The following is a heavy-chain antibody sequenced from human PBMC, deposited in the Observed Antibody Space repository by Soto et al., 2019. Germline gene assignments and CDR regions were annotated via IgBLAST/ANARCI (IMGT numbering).Heavy chain of an antibody. V-gene: IGHV3-7*01. D-gene: IGHD6-13*01. CDR1: GFTFNSYW. Sequence: EVQLVESGGGLVQPGGSLRLSCVDSGFTFNSYWMSWVRQAPVKGLEWVGNIKQDGSEENYVDSVKGRFTISRDNAKNSMYLQKNSLRAEDTAVYYCARIAASGRGWDVWGQGTTVVVSS. CDR3: ARIAASGRGWDV. J-gene: IGHJ6*02. CDR2: IKQDGSEE.